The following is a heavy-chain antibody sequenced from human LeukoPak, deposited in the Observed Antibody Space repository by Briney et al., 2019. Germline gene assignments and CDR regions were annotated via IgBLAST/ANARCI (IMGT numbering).Heavy chain of an antibody. J-gene: IGHJ4*02. CDR3: AGTWGSTFGVFDY. V-gene: IGHV3-23*01. Sequence: PGGSLRLSCAASGFTFSSHAMSWVRQAPGKGLEWVSAISGSGGSTYYADSVKGRFTISRDNSKNTVYLQMNSLRAEDTAVYYCAGTWGSTFGVFDYWGQGTLVTVSS. CDR1: GFTFSSHA. CDR2: ISGSGGST. D-gene: IGHD7-27*01.